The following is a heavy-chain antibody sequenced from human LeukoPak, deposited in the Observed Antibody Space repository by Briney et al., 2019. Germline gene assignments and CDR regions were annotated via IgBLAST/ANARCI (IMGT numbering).Heavy chain of an antibody. CDR3: ARADYDSSGFTDY. V-gene: IGHV4-34*09. CDR1: GGSFSGYY. J-gene: IGHJ4*02. D-gene: IGHD3-22*01. Sequence: SETLSLTCAVYGGSFSGYYWRWIRQHPGKGLEWIGYIYHSGNTYYNPSLKSRISISVDTSKTQFSLKLSSVTAADTAVYYCARADYDSSGFTDYWGQGTLVTVSS. CDR2: IYHSGNT.